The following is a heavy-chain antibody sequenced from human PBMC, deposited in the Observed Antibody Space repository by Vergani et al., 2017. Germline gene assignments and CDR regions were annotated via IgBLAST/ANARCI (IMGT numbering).Heavy chain of an antibody. CDR3: ARTVGEITINYYYYYMDV. D-gene: IGHD3-3*01. V-gene: IGHV1-69*01. J-gene: IGHJ6*03. CDR2: IIPIFGTA. CDR1: GGTFSSYA. Sequence: QVQLVQSGAEVKKPGSSVKVSCKASGGTFSSYAISWVRQAPGQGLEWMGGIIPIFGTANYAQKFQGRVTITADESTSTAYMELSSLRSEDTAVYYCARTVGEITINYYYYYMDVWGKGSTVTVSS.